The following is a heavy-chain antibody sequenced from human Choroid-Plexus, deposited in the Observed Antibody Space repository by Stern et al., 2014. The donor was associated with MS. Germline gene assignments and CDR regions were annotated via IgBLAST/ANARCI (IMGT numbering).Heavy chain of an antibody. D-gene: IGHD2/OR15-2a*01. J-gene: IGHJ5*02. CDR1: GFTLGSCA. CDR2: VSYDGSNK. V-gene: IGHV3-30*18. Sequence: VQLVESGGGVVQPGRPLRFSCVASGFTLGSCAMHWVRQAPGTGVAWVPGVSYDGSNKYYAYSVKGRFTISRDNSQNNLYMQMSSLRPEDTAVYYCAKDRQYLTYFFDHWGQGSLVTVSS. CDR3: AKDRQYLTYFFDH.